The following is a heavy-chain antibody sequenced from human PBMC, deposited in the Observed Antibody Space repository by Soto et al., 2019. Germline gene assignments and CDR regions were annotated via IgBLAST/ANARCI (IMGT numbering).Heavy chain of an antibody. CDR3: AKGTKYYYDSSMDY. CDR2: ISWNSGSI. J-gene: IGHJ4*02. Sequence: PGGSLRLSCAASGFTFDDYAMHWVRQAPGKGLEWGSGISWNSGSIGYADSVKGRFTISRDNAKNSLYLQMNSLRAEDTALYYCAKGTKYYYDSSMDYWGQGTLVTVSS. V-gene: IGHV3-9*01. D-gene: IGHD3-22*01. CDR1: GFTFDDYA.